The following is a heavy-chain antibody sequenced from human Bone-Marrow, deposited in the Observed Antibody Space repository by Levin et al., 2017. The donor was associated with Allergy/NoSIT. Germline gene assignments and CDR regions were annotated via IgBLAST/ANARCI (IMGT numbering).Heavy chain of an antibody. CDR2: INTGNGNT. D-gene: IGHD3-16*02. CDR3: ARGREISALPGWFDP. CDR1: GYTFTNYA. V-gene: IGHV1-3*04. J-gene: IGHJ5*02. Sequence: ASVKVSCKASGYTFTNYAIHWVRQAPGQGLEWLGWINTGNGNTEYSQNFQGRVTITRDTSASTTYMELSSLRSEDTTVYYCARGREISALPGWFDPWGQGTLVNGSS.